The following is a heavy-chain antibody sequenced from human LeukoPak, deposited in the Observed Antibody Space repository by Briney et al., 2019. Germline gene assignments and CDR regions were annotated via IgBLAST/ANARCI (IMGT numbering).Heavy chain of an antibody. CDR1: GFTLSNYA. Sequence: GGSLRLSCAASGFTLSNYAMSWVRQAPGKGPEWVAGISYSSGSIYYSDSVKGRFTISRDNSRNTLYLRMNSLRAEDTAVYYCAKDVLRLNYGYFDLWGRGTLVSVSS. V-gene: IGHV3-23*01. CDR2: ISYSSGSI. D-gene: IGHD2-21*02. CDR3: AKDVLRLNYGYFDL. J-gene: IGHJ2*01.